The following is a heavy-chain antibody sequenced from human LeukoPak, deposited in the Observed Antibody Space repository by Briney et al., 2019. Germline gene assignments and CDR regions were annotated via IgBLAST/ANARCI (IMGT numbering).Heavy chain of an antibody. CDR3: ARSVGSERDFDY. J-gene: IGHJ4*02. CDR1: GGSIRSYY. D-gene: IGHD1-26*01. CDR2: IYYSGST. Sequence: SETLSLTCTVSGGSIRSYYWSWIRQPPGKGLEWIGYIYYSGSTNYNPSLKSRVTISVDTSKNQFSLKLSSVTAADTAVYYCARSVGSERDFDYWGQGTLVTVSS. V-gene: IGHV4-59*01.